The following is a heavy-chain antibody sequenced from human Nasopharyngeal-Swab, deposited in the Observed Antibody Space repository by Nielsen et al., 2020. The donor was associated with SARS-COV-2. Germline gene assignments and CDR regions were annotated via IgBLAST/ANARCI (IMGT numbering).Heavy chain of an antibody. CDR2: IYYSGST. J-gene: IGHJ4*02. D-gene: IGHD2-15*01. V-gene: IGHV4-31*02. Sequence: RQAPGKGLEWIGYIYYSGSTYYNPSLKSRVTISVDTSKNQFSLKLSSVTAADTAVCYCAGFPYCSGGSCSNDYWGQGTLVTVSS. CDR3: AGFPYCSGGSCSNDY.